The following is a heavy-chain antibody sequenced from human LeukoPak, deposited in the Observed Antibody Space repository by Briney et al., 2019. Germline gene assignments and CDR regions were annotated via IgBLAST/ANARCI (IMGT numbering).Heavy chain of an antibody. V-gene: IGHV4-59*01. J-gene: IGHJ4*02. D-gene: IGHD4-17*01. CDR2: IYYTGTT. CDR1: GDSTNTYF. Sequence: PSETLSLTCTLSGDSTNTYFCSWIRQSPGKGLEWIGYIYYTGTTNYNPSLKSRVTISVDTSKNQFSLKVNSVAAADTGVYYCASKSTDHGELRFDYWGQGTLVTVSS. CDR3: ASKSTDHGELRFDY.